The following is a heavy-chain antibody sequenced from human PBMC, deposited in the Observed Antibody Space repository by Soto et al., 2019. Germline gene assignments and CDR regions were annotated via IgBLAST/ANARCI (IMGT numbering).Heavy chain of an antibody. D-gene: IGHD3-22*01. CDR1: GYTFTGYY. V-gene: IGHV1-2*04. CDR2: VNPNSGGT. CDR3: ARGGNYYDSSGFDAFDI. J-gene: IGHJ3*02. Sequence: ASVKVSCKASGYTFTGYYMHWVRQAPGQGLEWMGWVNPNSGGTNYAQKFQGWVTMTRDTSISTAYMELSRLRSDDTAVYYCARGGNYYDSSGFDAFDIWGQGTMVTVSS.